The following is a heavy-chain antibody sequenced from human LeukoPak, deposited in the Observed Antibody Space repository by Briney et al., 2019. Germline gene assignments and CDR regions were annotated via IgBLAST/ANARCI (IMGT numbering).Heavy chain of an antibody. CDR3: ARGAAMVVSTYYYYGMVV. J-gene: IGHJ6*02. Sequence: SQTLSLTCAISGDSVSSNSAAWNWIRQSPSRGLEWLGRTYYRSKWYNDYAVSVKSRITINPDTSKNQFSLQLNSVTPEDTAVYYCARGAAMVVSTYYYYGMVVWGRGTTVTVSS. CDR2: TYYRSKWYN. V-gene: IGHV6-1*01. CDR1: GDSVSSNSAA. D-gene: IGHD5-18*01.